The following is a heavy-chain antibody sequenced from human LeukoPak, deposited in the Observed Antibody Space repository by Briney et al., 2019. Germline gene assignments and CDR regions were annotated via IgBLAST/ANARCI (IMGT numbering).Heavy chain of an antibody. J-gene: IGHJ6*03. CDR3: AKDPWDCSGRSCPMYYYYMDV. V-gene: IGHV3-30*02. D-gene: IGHD2-15*01. Sequence: GGSLRLSCGASGFTFSSYGMHWLRQGPGKGLEGVAFMRYDGSEKYYADSVEGRFTISRDHSKNALYLQMNSLRAEDTAVYYCAKDPWDCSGRSCPMYYYYMDVWGKGTTVTVSS. CDR2: MRYDGSEK. CDR1: GFTFSSYG.